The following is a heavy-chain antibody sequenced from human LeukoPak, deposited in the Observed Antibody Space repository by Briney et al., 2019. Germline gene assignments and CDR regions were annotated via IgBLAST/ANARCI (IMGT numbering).Heavy chain of an antibody. J-gene: IGHJ4*02. CDR1: GFTFSNYA. Sequence: GRSLRLSCAASGFTFSNYAMHWVRQAPGKGLEWVAVLSYDGNNKYYADSVKGRFTISRDNSKSTLELQMNSLRAEDTAVYHCARGRGHCSGGSCLRFDYWGQGTLVTVSS. CDR2: LSYDGNNK. V-gene: IGHV3-30*01. CDR3: ARGRGHCSGGSCLRFDY. D-gene: IGHD2-15*01.